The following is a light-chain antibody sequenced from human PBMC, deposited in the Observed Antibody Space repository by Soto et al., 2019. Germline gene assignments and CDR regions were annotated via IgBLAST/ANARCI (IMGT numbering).Light chain of an antibody. CDR2: AAS. Sequence: EIVLTQSPGTLSLSPGERATLSCRASQSVSSSYLAWYQQTPGQAPRLLIYAASSRATVIPDRFSGSGSGTDFTLTISRLEPEDFAVYYCQQYRSSPPSYTFGQGTKVEIK. CDR3: QQYRSSPPSYT. CDR1: QSVSSSY. V-gene: IGKV3-20*01. J-gene: IGKJ2*01.